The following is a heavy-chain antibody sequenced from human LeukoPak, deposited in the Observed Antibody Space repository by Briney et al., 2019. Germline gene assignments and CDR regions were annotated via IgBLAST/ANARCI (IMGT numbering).Heavy chain of an antibody. V-gene: IGHV4-4*02. Sequence: SETLSLTCLVSGGSISSNNWWSWVRQPPGKGLEWIGEMYHSGSTNYNPSLKSRVTISVDKSKNQFSLKLSSVTAADTAVYFCARDLGTAGRPNDNWGQGTLVTVSS. CDR2: MYHSGST. D-gene: IGHD2-21*02. CDR1: GGSISSNNW. J-gene: IGHJ4*02. CDR3: ARDLGTAGRPNDN.